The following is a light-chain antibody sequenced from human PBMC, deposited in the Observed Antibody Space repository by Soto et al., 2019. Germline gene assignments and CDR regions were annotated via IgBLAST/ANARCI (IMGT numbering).Light chain of an antibody. J-gene: IGKJ3*01. CDR3: QQRSNRPPVFT. V-gene: IGKV3-11*01. CDR2: AAS. Sequence: EIVLTQSPATLSLSPGERATLSCRASQSVSSYLAWYPQNPGQAPRLLIYAASNRATGIPATFSGSGSGTEFTLTISSLEPEDFAVYYCQQRSNRPPVFTFGPGTKVDIK. CDR1: QSVSSY.